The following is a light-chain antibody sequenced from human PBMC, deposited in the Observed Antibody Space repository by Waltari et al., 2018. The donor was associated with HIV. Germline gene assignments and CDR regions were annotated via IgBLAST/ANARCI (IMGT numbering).Light chain of an antibody. V-gene: IGLV2-23*02. CDR3: CSYASTTDTYVV. J-gene: IGLJ2*01. Sequence: QSALTQPASVSGSPGQSITISCTGTRSDVWIYQLVSWYQQHPGKAPKLIIYEVSKRPSGVSNRFSGSKSGSTASLTISGLQPEDEADYCCCSYASTTDTYVVFGGGTKLTVL. CDR2: EVS. CDR1: RSDVWIYQL.